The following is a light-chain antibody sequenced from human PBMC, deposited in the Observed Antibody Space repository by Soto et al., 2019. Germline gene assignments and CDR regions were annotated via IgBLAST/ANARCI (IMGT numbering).Light chain of an antibody. V-gene: IGKV1-39*01. J-gene: IGKJ2*01. Sequence: DIQMTQSPSSLSASVGDRVTITCRASQSIRSYLNWYQQKRGKAPKLLIYAASSLQSGVPSRFSGSGSGTDFTLTISSLQPEDIATYFCQLSYSTPPGDLNTFGQGTKVEIK. CDR1: QSIRSY. CDR2: AAS. CDR3: QLSYSTPPGDLNT.